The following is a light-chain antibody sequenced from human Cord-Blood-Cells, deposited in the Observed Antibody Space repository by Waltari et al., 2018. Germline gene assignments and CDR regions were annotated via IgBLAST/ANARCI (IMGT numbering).Light chain of an antibody. CDR1: QSVSSSY. CDR3: QQYGSSPPYS. CDR2: GAS. V-gene: IGKV3-20*01. J-gene: IGKJ2*03. Sequence: EIVLTQSPGTLSLFQGERATLPCRASQSVSSSYLAWYQQKPGQAPRLLIYGASSRATGIPDRFSGSGSGTDFTLTISRLEPEDFAVYYCQQYGSSPPYSFGQGTKLEIK.